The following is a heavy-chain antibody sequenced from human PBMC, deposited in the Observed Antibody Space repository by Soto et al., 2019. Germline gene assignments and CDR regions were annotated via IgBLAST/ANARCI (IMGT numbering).Heavy chain of an antibody. J-gene: IGHJ4*02. Sequence: SETLSLTCAVYGGSFSGYYWSWIRQPPGKGLEWIGEINHSGSTNYNPSLKSRVTISVDLSKNRFSLRLSSVTTADTALYYCARTTAVPNTLRSRYFFDYWGQGTLVTVPS. CDR1: GGSFSGYY. V-gene: IGHV4-34*01. CDR2: INHSGST. D-gene: IGHD4-17*01. CDR3: ARTTAVPNTLRSRYFFDY.